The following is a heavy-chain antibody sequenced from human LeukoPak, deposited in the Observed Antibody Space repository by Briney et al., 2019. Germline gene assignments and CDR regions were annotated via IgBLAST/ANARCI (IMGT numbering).Heavy chain of an antibody. D-gene: IGHD3-22*01. CDR2: IKQDGSEK. V-gene: IGHV3-7*01. J-gene: IGHJ4*02. CDR1: GFTFSSYW. CDR3: ARTVGVDYYDSSGYEP. Sequence: GGSLRLSCAASGFTFSSYWMSWVRQAPGKGLEWVAHIKQDGSEKYYVDSVKGRFTISRDNAKNSLYLQMNSLRAEDTAVYYCARTVGVDYYDSSGYEPWGQGTLVTVSS.